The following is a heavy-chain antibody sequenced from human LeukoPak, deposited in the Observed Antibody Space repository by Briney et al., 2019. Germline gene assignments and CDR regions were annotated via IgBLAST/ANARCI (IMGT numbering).Heavy chain of an antibody. J-gene: IGHJ4*02. CDR2: IYYSGST. Sequence: SETLSLTCAVSGGSISSSSYYWGWIRQPPGKGLEWIGSIYYSGSTYYNPSLKSRVTIPVDTSKNQFSLKLSSVTAADTAVYYCAGSGWFGELFVYWGQGTLVTVSS. D-gene: IGHD3-10*01. V-gene: IGHV4-39*07. CDR3: AGSGWFGELFVY. CDR1: GGSISSSSYY.